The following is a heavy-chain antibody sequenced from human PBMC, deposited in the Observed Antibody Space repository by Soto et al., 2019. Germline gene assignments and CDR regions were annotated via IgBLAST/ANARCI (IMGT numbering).Heavy chain of an antibody. CDR2: ISAYNGNT. CDR3: ARDRSTSDY. CDR1: GYTFTSYG. D-gene: IGHD2-2*01. V-gene: IGHV1-18*04. Sequence: QVQLVQSGAEVKKPGASVKVSCKASGYTFTSYGISWVRQAPGQGLEWMGWISAYNGNTDYAHKFKGRVTMTTDTSTTTAYMEMRSRSSDDTAIYYCARDRSTSDYWFQGTLVTVSS. J-gene: IGHJ4*02.